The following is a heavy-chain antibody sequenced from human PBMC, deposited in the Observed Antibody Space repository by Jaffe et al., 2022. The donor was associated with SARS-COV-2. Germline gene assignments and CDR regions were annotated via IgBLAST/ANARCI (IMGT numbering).Heavy chain of an antibody. CDR2: IRSKAYGGTT. D-gene: IGHD3-22*01. Sequence: EVQLVESGGGLVKPGRSLRLSCTASGFTFGDYAMSWFRQAPGKGLEWVGFIRSKAYGGTTEYAASVKGRFTISRDDSKSIAYLQMNSLKTEDTAVYYCTREKHDSSGYYYIDAFDIWGQGTMVTVSS. CDR3: TREKHDSSGYYYIDAFDI. V-gene: IGHV3-49*05. CDR1: GFTFGDYA. J-gene: IGHJ3*02.